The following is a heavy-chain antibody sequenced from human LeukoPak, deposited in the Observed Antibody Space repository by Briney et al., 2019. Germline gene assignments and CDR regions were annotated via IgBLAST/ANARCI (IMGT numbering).Heavy chain of an antibody. D-gene: IGHD3-3*02. CDR2: INHSGST. V-gene: IGHV4-34*01. Sequence: SETLSLTCAVYGGSFSGYYWSWIRQPPGKGLEWIGEINHSGSTNYNPSLKSRVTISVDTSMNHLSLKLTSVTAADTAVYYCARGGVAGIFTFDYWGQGTLVTVSS. CDR3: ARGGVAGIFTFDY. CDR1: GGSFSGYY. J-gene: IGHJ4*02.